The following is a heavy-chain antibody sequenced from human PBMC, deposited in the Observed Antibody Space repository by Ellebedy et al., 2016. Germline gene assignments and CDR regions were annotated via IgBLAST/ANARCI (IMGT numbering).Heavy chain of an antibody. Sequence: GGSLRLSXAASGFSFRTHSMNWVRQAPGKGLEWLSFISSSGTATYYADSVKGRFTISRDNAKQSVFLQMNSLRAEDTAVYYCARDISSTWFDPFDYWGQGTLVTVSS. CDR3: ARDISSTWFDPFDY. D-gene: IGHD6-13*01. CDR2: ISSSGTAT. CDR1: GFSFRTHS. V-gene: IGHV3-48*01. J-gene: IGHJ4*02.